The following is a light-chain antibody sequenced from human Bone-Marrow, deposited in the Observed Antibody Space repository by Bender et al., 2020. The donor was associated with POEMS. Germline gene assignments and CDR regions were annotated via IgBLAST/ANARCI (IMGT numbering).Light chain of an antibody. Sequence: SFELTQPPSVSVSPGQTASITCSGDNLGNDDVSWFQHKSGQSPVLVIYQNTYRPSGMPERFSGSHSGNTATLTISATQASDEADYYCQAWDSTAVVFGGGTKLTVL. CDR3: QAWDSTAVV. CDR1: NLGNDD. CDR2: QNT. V-gene: IGLV3-1*01. J-gene: IGLJ2*01.